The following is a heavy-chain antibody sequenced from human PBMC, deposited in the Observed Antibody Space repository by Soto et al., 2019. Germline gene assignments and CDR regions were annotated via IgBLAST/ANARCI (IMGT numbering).Heavy chain of an antibody. CDR2: VYHTGDT. CDR3: AREIVTAGGNNYFDP. D-gene: IGHD2-21*02. V-gene: IGHV4-4*02. J-gene: IGHJ5*02. Sequence: SETLSLTCGVSGGTVASSHWWSWVRQSPSRGLEWIGNVYHTGDTNFNPSLQSRATFSVDKSNNQFSLRLTSLTAADTAVYFCAREIVTAGGNNYFDPWGPGTMVTVSS. CDR1: GGTVASSHW.